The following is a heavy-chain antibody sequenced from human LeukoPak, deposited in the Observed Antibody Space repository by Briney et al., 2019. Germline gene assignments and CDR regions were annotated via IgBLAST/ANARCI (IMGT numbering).Heavy chain of an antibody. CDR2: INHSGST. Sequence: KPSETLSLTCAVYGGSFSGYYWSWIRQPPGKGLEWIGEINHSGSTNYNPSLKSRVTISVDTSKNQFSLKLSSVTAADTAVYYCARGLFVVVPAGPVYYGMDVWGQGTTVTVSS. J-gene: IGHJ6*02. CDR3: ARGLFVVVPAGPVYYGMDV. V-gene: IGHV4-34*01. D-gene: IGHD2-2*01. CDR1: GGSFSGYY.